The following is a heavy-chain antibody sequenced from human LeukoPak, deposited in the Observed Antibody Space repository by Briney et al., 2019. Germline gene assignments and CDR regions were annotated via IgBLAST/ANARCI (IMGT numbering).Heavy chain of an antibody. D-gene: IGHD3-16*01. CDR2: INPNSGGT. Sequence: ASVKVSCKASGYTFTGYYMHWVRQAPGQGLEWMGWINPNSGGTNYAQKFQGRVTMTRDTSISTAYMELSRLRSDDTAVYYCARDQLTQHDLGENAFDIWGQGTMVTVSS. V-gene: IGHV1-2*02. CDR1: GYTFTGYY. CDR3: ARDQLTQHDLGENAFDI. J-gene: IGHJ3*02.